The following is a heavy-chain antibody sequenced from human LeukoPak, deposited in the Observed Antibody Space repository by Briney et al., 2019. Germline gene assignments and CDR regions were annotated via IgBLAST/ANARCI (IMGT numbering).Heavy chain of an antibody. CDR3: ARDRGMVRGVTWFDP. V-gene: IGHV4-31*03. CDR1: GASVSATNHY. D-gene: IGHD3-10*01. J-gene: IGHJ5*02. CDR2: IYYDAGA. Sequence: SETLSLTCTVSGASVSATNHYWSWLRQHPGQGPEWIAYIYYDAGAYYNPSLESRVTISLDSSANQFSLKLSSVTAADTAVYYCARDRGMVRGVTWFDPWGQGTLVTVSS.